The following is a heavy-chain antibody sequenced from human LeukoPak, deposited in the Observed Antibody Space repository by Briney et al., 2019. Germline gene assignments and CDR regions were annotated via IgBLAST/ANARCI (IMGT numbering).Heavy chain of an antibody. Sequence: PGRSLRLSCAASGFTFSSYGMHWVRQAPGKGLEWVAVISYDGSNKYYADSVKGRFTISRDNSKNTLYLQMNSLRAEDTAVYYCAKASWIPWGQGTLVTVSS. J-gene: IGHJ5*02. CDR2: ISYDGSNK. CDR1: GFTFSSYG. D-gene: IGHD5-12*01. V-gene: IGHV3-30*18. CDR3: AKASWIP.